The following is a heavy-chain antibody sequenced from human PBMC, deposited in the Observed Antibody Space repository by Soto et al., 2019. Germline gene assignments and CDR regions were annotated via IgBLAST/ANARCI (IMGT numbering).Heavy chain of an antibody. CDR1: GGTFSSYA. Sequence: SVKVSCKASGGTFSSYAISWVRQAPGQGLEWMGGIIPIFGTANYAQKFQGRVTITADESTSTAYMELSSLRSEDTAVYYCARAAGYYYDSSGYYYVDENWFDPWGQGTLVTVSS. D-gene: IGHD3-22*01. V-gene: IGHV1-69*13. CDR2: IIPIFGTA. CDR3: ARAAGYYYDSSGYYYVDENWFDP. J-gene: IGHJ5*02.